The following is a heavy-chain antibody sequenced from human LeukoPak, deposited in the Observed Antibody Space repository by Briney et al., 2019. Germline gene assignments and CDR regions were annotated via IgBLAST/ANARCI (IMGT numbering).Heavy chain of an antibody. CDR2: IYASEST. D-gene: IGHD3-3*01. J-gene: IGHJ5*02. V-gene: IGHV4-61*02. Sequence: NASETLSLTCTVSADSISSGNFYWSWIRQPAGKGLEWIGRIYASESTNYNPSLKSRVTISVDTSKNKFSLKLSSVTAADTAVYYCARELVSVRSGYPPSTWGQGTLVTVSS. CDR3: ARELVSVRSGYPPST. CDR1: ADSISSGNFY.